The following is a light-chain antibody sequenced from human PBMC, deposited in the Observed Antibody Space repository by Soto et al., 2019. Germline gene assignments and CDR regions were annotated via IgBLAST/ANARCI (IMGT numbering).Light chain of an antibody. CDR2: GAS. Sequence: EIVLTQSPGTLSLSPGERATLSCRASQSVSSSYLAWYQQKPGQAPRLLIYGASSRGTGIPDRFSGSGSGTDFTLTSRRMGPEDFERYSCQRSGSSPWMVGQGTKVEIK. V-gene: IGKV3-20*01. J-gene: IGKJ1*01. CDR1: QSVSSSY. CDR3: QRSGSSPWM.